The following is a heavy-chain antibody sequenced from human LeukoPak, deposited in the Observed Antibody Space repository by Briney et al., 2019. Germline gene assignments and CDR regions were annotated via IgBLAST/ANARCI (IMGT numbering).Heavy chain of an antibody. CDR1: GGSISSYY. D-gene: IGHD4-17*01. CDR2: IHYSGST. CDR3: ARGAYGDKLRGNYYYYYMDV. Sequence: SETLSLTCTVSGGSISSYYWSWIRQPPGEGLEWSGYIHYSGSTNYNPSLKSRVTISVDTSKNQFSLKLSSVTAADTAVYYCARGAYGDKLRGNYYYYYMDVWGKGTTVTVSS. J-gene: IGHJ6*03. V-gene: IGHV4-59*01.